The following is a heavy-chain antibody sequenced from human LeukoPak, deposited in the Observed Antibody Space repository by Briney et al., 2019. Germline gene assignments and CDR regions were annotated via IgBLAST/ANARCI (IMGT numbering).Heavy chain of an antibody. CDR1: GFTFSSYA. Sequence: PGGSLRLSCAASGFTFSSYAMSWVRQAPGKGLEWVSALTGSGSSTYYADSVKGRFTVSRDNSKNTLYLQMNRLRAEDTALYYCAKQYCGVPSCIGGGDTGGQGPLAPVSS. CDR3: AKQYCGVPSCIGGGDT. D-gene: IGHD2-21*01. J-gene: IGHJ4*02. V-gene: IGHV3-23*01. CDR2: LTGSGSST.